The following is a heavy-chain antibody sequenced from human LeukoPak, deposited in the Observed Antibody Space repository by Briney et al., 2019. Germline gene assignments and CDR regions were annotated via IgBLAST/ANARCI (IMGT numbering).Heavy chain of an antibody. D-gene: IGHD3-16*01. J-gene: IGHJ4*02. CDR2: VSTYNGNT. CDR3: ASGLGAYVD. CDR1: GDPFPSYG. V-gene: IGHV1-18*01. Sequence: ASVKVSCKVSGDPFPSYGFSWVRQAPGQGLEWVGWVSTYNGNTSYGQKFQDRVTMTTDTSTNTAYMELRSLRSDDTAVYFCASGLGAYVDWGQGTLITVSS.